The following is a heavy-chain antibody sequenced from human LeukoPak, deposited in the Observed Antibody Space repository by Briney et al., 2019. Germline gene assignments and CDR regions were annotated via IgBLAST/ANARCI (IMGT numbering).Heavy chain of an antibody. CDR1: GFTFSSYA. J-gene: IGHJ4*02. Sequence: GGSLRLSCEASGFTFSSYAMSWVRQAPGKGLEWVSGIGGSGGRTCYADSVKGRFTISRDNSKNTLNLQMNTLRAEDTAVYYCAKLGYYYDSSGYYDYFFVYWGQGTLVTVSS. D-gene: IGHD3-22*01. V-gene: IGHV3-23*01. CDR3: AKLGYYYDSSGYYDYFFVY. CDR2: IGGSGGRT.